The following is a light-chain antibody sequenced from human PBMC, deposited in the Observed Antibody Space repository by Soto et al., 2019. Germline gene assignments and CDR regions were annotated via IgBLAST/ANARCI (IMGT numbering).Light chain of an antibody. Sequence: QSVLTQPASVSGSPGQSITISCTGTSSDVGSYNLVSWYQQHPGKAPKLMIYEGSKRPSGVSNRFSGSKSGNTGSLTISGLQAEDEADYYCCSYAGSSTAVVFGGGTKLTVL. CDR2: EGS. J-gene: IGLJ2*01. CDR1: SSDVGSYNL. CDR3: CSYAGSSTAVV. V-gene: IGLV2-23*01.